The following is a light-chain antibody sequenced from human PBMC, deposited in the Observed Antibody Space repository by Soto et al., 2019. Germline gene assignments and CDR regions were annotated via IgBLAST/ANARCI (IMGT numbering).Light chain of an antibody. CDR1: SSNIGAGYD. CDR2: GNT. V-gene: IGLV1-40*01. Sequence: QSVLTQPPSVSEAPGQRVTISCTGGSSNIGAGYDVHWYHQFPGTAPKLLVYGNTNRPSGISDRFSASKSGSSASLAITGLQAEDEADYYCQSYDSSLRAWVFGGGTKLTVL. J-gene: IGLJ3*02. CDR3: QSYDSSLRAWV.